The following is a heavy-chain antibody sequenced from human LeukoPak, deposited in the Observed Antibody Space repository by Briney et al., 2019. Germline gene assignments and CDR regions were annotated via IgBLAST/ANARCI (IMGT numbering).Heavy chain of an antibody. J-gene: IGHJ4*02. CDR1: GGSISNYY. V-gene: IGHV4-4*07. CDR3: VRDVDTFFDY. CDR2: IYFTGST. Sequence: SETLSLTCAVSGGSISNYYWSWIRQPAGKGLEWLGRIYFTGSTIYNPFLTSRVTMSLDTSKRQFSLKLDSVTAADTAVYYCVRDVDTFFDYWGQGTLVTFSS. D-gene: IGHD5-18*01.